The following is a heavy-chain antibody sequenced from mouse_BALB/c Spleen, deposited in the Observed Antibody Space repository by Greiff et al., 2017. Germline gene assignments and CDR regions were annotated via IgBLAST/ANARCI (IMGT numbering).Heavy chain of an antibody. V-gene: IGHV5-4*02. J-gene: IGHJ3*01. Sequence: EVKVVESGGGLVKPGGSLKLSCAASGFTFSDYYMYWVRQTPEKRLEWVATISDGGSYTYYPDSVKGRFTISRDNAKNNLYLQMSSLKSEDTAMYYCARDELTGAWFAYWGQGTLVTVSA. CDR3: ARDELTGAWFAY. D-gene: IGHD4-1*01. CDR1: GFTFSDYY. CDR2: ISDGGSYT.